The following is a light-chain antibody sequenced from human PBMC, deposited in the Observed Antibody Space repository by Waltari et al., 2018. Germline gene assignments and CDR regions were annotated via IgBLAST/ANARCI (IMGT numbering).Light chain of an antibody. V-gene: IGLV1-47*01. CDR1: SSNIGSNY. Sequence: GQRVTISCSGSSSNIGSNYVYWYQQLPGTAPKLLIYRNNQRPSGVPDRFSGSKSGTSASLAISGLRSEDEADYYCAAWDDSLSGWVFGGGTKLTVL. J-gene: IGLJ3*02. CDR2: RNN. CDR3: AAWDDSLSGWV.